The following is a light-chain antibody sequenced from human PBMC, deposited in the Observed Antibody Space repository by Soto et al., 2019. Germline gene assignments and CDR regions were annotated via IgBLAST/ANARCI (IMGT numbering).Light chain of an antibody. CDR1: QSVSSSY. V-gene: IGKV3-20*01. J-gene: IGKJ5*01. CDR3: QQFDTSPPST. Sequence: EIVLTQSPGTLSLSPGERATLSCRASQSVSSSYLAWYQQKPGQAPRLLIYGASSSATGIPDRFSGSGSGTDFTLTISRLEPEDFAVYYCQQFDTSPPSTFGQGTRLEIK. CDR2: GAS.